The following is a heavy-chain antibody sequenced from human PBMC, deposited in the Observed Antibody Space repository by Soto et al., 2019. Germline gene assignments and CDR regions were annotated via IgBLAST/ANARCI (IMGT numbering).Heavy chain of an antibody. CDR3: SRALGYCSSTSCYRGDNWFDP. Sequence: QVQLVQSGAEVKKPGSSVKVSCKASGGTFSNYVINWVRQAPGQGLEWMGGIIPIFGPPNYAQKFQGRVTITADESTRTAYMELSSLTSEDTDVYYCSRALGYCSSTSCYRGDNWFDPWGKGTLVTVSS. J-gene: IGHJ5*02. CDR2: IIPIFGPP. D-gene: IGHD2-2*02. V-gene: IGHV1-69*01. CDR1: GGTFSNYV.